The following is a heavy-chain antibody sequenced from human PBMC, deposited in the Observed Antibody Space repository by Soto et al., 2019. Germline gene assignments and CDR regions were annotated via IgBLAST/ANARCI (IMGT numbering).Heavy chain of an antibody. CDR3: ARDVGWGYCSGGSCYSWDY. D-gene: IGHD2-15*01. Sequence: EVQLVESGGGLVQPGGSLRLSCAASGFTFSSYWMRWVRQAPGKGLEWVANIKQDGSEKYYVDSVKGRFTISRDNAKNSLYLQMNSLRADDTAVYYCARDVGWGYCSGGSCYSWDYWGQGTLVTVSS. J-gene: IGHJ4*02. V-gene: IGHV3-7*01. CDR1: GFTFSSYW. CDR2: IKQDGSEK.